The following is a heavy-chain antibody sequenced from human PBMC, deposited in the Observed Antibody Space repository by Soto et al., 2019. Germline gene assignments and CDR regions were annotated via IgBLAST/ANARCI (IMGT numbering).Heavy chain of an antibody. Sequence: SVKVSCKASGGTFSSYAISWVRQAPGEGLEWMGGIIPIFGTANYAQKFQGRVTITADESTSTAYMELSSLRSEDTAVYYCARHAGDYYDSSGYLGWGQGTMVTV. J-gene: IGHJ4*02. CDR2: IIPIFGTA. CDR1: GGTFSSYA. D-gene: IGHD3-22*01. CDR3: ARHAGDYYDSSGYLG. V-gene: IGHV1-69*13.